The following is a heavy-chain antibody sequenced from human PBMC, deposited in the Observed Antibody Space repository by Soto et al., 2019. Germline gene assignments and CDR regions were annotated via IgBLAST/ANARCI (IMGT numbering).Heavy chain of an antibody. V-gene: IGHV3-21*01. D-gene: IGHD2-15*01. CDR2: ISSTSIYI. J-gene: IGHJ4*02. Sequence: EVQLVESGGGLVKPGGSLRLSCAASGFTFSDYSMTWVRQAPEKGLEWVSSISSTSIYIFYADSVKGRFTISRDKAKNSLYLQMNSLRAEDTAVYYCARDANLVDSWGQGTLVFVSS. CDR1: GFTFSDYS. CDR3: ARDANLVDS.